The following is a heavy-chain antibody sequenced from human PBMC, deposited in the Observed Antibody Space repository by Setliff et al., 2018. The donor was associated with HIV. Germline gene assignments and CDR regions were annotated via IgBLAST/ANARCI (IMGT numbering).Heavy chain of an antibody. CDR2: LFYSGIT. J-gene: IGHJ3*02. CDR3: ARHAPSVDDYDSTNSGAEDAFDI. Sequence: ASETLSLTCTVSGGSVSSDTNYWDWIRQPPGEGLEWIGSLFYSGITYYTPSLKRRLTIAVDTSKNQFSLKLTSVSAADTAVYYRARHAPSVDDYDSTNSGAEDAFDIWGQGTVVTVSS. D-gene: IGHD3-22*01. V-gene: IGHV4-39*01. CDR1: GGSVSSDTNY.